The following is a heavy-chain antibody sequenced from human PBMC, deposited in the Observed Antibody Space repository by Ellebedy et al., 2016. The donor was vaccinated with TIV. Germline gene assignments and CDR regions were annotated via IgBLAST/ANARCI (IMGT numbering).Heavy chain of an antibody. CDR3: AKVLAVAGADY. V-gene: IGHV3-23*01. D-gene: IGHD6-19*01. CDR1: GFSFSSYA. J-gene: IGHJ4*02. CDR2: INDSGVST. Sequence: GESLKISCAASGFSFSSYAMSWVRQTPGKGLEWVSSINDSGVSTYYADSVKGRFTVSRDNSKNTLFLQMKNLRGEDTAFYYCAKVLAVAGADYWGQGTLVTVSS.